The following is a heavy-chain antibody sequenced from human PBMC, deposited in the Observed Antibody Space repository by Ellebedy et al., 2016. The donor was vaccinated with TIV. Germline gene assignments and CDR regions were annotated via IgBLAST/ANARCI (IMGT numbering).Heavy chain of an antibody. CDR1: GFTFSSYA. V-gene: IGHV3-23*01. Sequence: GESLKISXAASGFTFSSYAMSWVRQAPGKGLEWVSAISGSGGSTYYADSVKGRFTISRDNSKNTLYLQMNSLRAEDTAVYYCAKDLLSVEKITMIVVVDGPGPFDYWGQGTLVTVSS. CDR2: ISGSGGST. J-gene: IGHJ4*02. D-gene: IGHD3-22*01. CDR3: AKDLLSVEKITMIVVVDGPGPFDY.